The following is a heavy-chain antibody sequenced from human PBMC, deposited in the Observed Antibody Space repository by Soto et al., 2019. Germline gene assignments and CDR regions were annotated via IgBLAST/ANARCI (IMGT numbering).Heavy chain of an antibody. V-gene: IGHV4-30-2*01. Sequence: QLQLQESGSGLVKPSQTLSLTCAVSGGSISSGGYSWSWIRQPPGKGLEWIGYIYHSGSTYYNPSLKSRVAISVDRAKNQFSLKLSSVTAADTAVYYCAGTIAGTLPFDYWGQGTLVTVSS. J-gene: IGHJ4*02. CDR3: AGTIAGTLPFDY. D-gene: IGHD1-20*01. CDR2: IYHSGST. CDR1: GGSISSGGYS.